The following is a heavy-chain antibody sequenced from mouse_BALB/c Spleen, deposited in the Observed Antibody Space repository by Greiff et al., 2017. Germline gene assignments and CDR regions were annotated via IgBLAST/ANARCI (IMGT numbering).Heavy chain of an antibody. CDR1: GFTFSDYY. V-gene: IGHV5-4*02. J-gene: IGHJ3*01. D-gene: IGHD4-1*01. CDR3: ARVGTGTSFAY. Sequence: EVMLVESGEGLVKPGGSLKLSCAASGFTFSDYYMYWVRQTPEKRLEWVATISDGGSYTYYPDSVKGRFTISRDNAKNNLYLQISSLKSEDTAMYYCARVGTGTSFAYWGQGTLVTVSA. CDR2: ISDGGSYT.